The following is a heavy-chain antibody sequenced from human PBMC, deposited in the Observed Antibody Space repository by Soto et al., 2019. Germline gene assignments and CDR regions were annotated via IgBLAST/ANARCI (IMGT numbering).Heavy chain of an antibody. V-gene: IGHV4-34*01. CDR1: GGSFNGYY. CDR2: INHSGT. CDR3: ARVNTESYQIDY. J-gene: IGHJ4*02. Sequence: QVQLQQWGAGLLKPSETLSLMCAVYGGSFNGYYWSWIRQPPGKGLEWIGEINHSGTNYKSSLKSRVTMSIDASKNQLSLKLSSVTAADTAVYYCARVNTESYQIDYWGQGTLVTVSS. D-gene: IGHD2-2*01.